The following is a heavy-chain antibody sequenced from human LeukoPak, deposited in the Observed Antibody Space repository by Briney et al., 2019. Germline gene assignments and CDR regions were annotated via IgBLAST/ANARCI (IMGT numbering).Heavy chain of an antibody. CDR2: IYPGDSDT. D-gene: IGHD5-24*01. V-gene: IGHV5-51*01. CDR3: ARSLVEMATIEGFGY. Sequence: PGESLKISCKGSGYSFISYWIGWVRQMPGKGLEWMGIIYPGDSDTRYSPSFQGQVTISADKSISTAYLQWSSLKASDTAMYYCARSLVEMATIEGFGYWGQGTLVTVSS. CDR1: GYSFISYW. J-gene: IGHJ4*02.